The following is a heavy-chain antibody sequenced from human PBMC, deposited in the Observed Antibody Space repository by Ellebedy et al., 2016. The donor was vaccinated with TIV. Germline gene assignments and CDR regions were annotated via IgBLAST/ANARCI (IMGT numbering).Heavy chain of an antibody. V-gene: IGHV3-30*18. D-gene: IGHD3-9*01. Sequence: GESLKISCAASGFSFNSFGMHWVRQAPGKGLEWVAIISFDGGNENYADSVRDRFTISRDNSKNRVSLQMSALRPEDTAVYYCAKGGTRDDMMTSCPYGVDVWGQGTSVTVS. CDR3: AKGGTRDDMMTSCPYGVDV. J-gene: IGHJ6*02. CDR2: ISFDGGNE. CDR1: GFSFNSFG.